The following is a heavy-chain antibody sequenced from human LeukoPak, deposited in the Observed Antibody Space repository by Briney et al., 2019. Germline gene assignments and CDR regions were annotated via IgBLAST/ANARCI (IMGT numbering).Heavy chain of an antibody. CDR1: GFTFSSYA. Sequence: GGSLRLSCAASGFTFSSYAMTWVRQAPGKGLEWVSVITGSGDITYYADSVKGRFTISRDNSKNTLYLQLNSLRAEDTAVYYCAKGGYGSEIDYWGQGTLVTVSS. CDR3: AKGGYGSEIDY. J-gene: IGHJ4*02. CDR2: ITGSGDIT. V-gene: IGHV3-23*01. D-gene: IGHD3-10*01.